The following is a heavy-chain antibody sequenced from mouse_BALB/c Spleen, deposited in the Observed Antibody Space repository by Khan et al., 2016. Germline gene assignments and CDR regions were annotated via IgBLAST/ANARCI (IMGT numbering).Heavy chain of an antibody. J-gene: IGHJ3*01. CDR1: GYTFTSYW. CDR2: INPSTGYT. D-gene: IGHD2-10*01. V-gene: IGHV1-7*01. CDR3: ARWAYYGNYLFAY. Sequence: QVQLQQSGAELAKPGASVKMSCKASGYTFTSYWMHWVKQRPGQGLEWIGYINPSTGYTEYNQKFKDKATLTVDKSSSTAYMHLSSLTSEDSAVYYCARWAYYGNYLFAYWGQGTLVTVSA.